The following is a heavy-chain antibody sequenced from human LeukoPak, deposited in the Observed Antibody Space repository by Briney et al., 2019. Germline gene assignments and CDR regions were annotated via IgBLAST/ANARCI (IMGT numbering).Heavy chain of an antibody. V-gene: IGHV1-2*02. CDR3: ARELYGDSSFDY. CDR2: INPNSGGT. D-gene: IGHD4-17*01. Sequence: ASVKVSCKASGYTFTGYYMHWVRQAPGQGLEWMGWINPNSGGTNYAQKFQGRVTMTRDTSISTAYMELSRLRSEDTAVYYCARELYGDSSFDYWGQGTLVTVFS. CDR1: GYTFTGYY. J-gene: IGHJ4*02.